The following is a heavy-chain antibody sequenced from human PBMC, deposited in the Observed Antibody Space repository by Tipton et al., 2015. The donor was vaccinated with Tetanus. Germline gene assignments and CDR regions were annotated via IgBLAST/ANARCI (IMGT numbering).Heavy chain of an antibody. CDR3: ARATKYGVLLPDAFDI. CDR1: GYTFTSYG. D-gene: IGHD2-8*01. V-gene: IGHV1-18*04. Sequence: QVQLVQSGAEVKKPGASVKVSCKASGYTFTSYGISWVRQAPGQGLEWMGWISAYNGNTNYAQKLQGRVTMTPDTSTSTAYMELRSLRSDDTAVYYCARATKYGVLLPDAFDIWGQGTMVTVSS. CDR2: ISAYNGNT. J-gene: IGHJ3*02.